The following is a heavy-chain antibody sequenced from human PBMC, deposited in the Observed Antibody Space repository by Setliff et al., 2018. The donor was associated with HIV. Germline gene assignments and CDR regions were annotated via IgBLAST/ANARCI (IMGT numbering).Heavy chain of an antibody. CDR1: GASIRGHY. V-gene: IGHV4-4*08. CDR2: IYTSGST. J-gene: IGHJ6*03. D-gene: IGHD3-3*01. CDR3: ARCYYNFWSGYPLDYMDV. Sequence: PSETLSLTCSVSGASIRGHYWSWIRQPPGKGLEWIGHIYTSGSTNYNRTLKSRVTMSVGTSKNQFSLKLSSVTAADTAVYYCARCYYNFWSGYPLDYMDVWGKGTTVTVSS.